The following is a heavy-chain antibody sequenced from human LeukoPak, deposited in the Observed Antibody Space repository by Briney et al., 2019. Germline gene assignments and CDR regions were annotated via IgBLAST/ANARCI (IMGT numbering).Heavy chain of an antibody. CDR3: AREIVGATSQDY. V-gene: IGHV1-2*02. CDR2: INPNSGGT. D-gene: IGHD1-26*01. CDR1: GYTFTGYY. J-gene: IGHJ4*02. Sequence: GASVKVSCKASGYTFTGYYMHLVRQAPGQGLEWMGWINPNSGGTNYAQKFQGRVTMTRDTSISTAYMELSRLRSDDTAVYYCAREIVGATSQDYWGQGTLVTVSS.